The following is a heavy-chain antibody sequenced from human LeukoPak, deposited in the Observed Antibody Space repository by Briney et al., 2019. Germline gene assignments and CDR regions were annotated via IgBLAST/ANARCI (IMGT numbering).Heavy chain of an antibody. CDR2: INAGNGNT. V-gene: IGHV1-3*03. CDR3: ARAAVAGNRPYYYMDV. Sequence: ASVKVSCKASGYTFTSYAMHWVRQAPGQRLEWMGWINAGNGNTKYSQEFQGRVTITRDTSASTAYMELSSLRSEDMAVYYCARAAVAGNRPYYYMDVWGKGTTVTVSS. CDR1: GYTFTSYA. D-gene: IGHD6-19*01. J-gene: IGHJ6*03.